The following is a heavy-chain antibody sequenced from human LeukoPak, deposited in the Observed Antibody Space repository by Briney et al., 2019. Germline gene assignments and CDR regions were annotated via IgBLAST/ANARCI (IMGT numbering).Heavy chain of an antibody. J-gene: IGHJ5*02. Sequence: ASVKVSCKVSGYTLTELSMHWVRQAPGKGLEWMGGFDPEDGETIYAQKFQGRVTMTEDTSTDTAYMELSSLRSEDTAVYYCATNPLGYCSSTSCFPNWFDPWGQGTLVTVSS. CDR2: FDPEDGET. D-gene: IGHD2-2*01. V-gene: IGHV1-24*01. CDR3: ATNPLGYCSSTSCFPNWFDP. CDR1: GYTLTELS.